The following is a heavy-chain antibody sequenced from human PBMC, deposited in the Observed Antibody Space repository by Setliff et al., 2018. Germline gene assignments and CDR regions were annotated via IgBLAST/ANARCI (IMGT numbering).Heavy chain of an antibody. CDR3: VRDDADNYDAFDN. J-gene: IGHJ3*02. Sequence: LRLSCVVSGFSFSRHWMSWVRQAPGKGLEWVADIKQDGSTKYYLDSVKGRFTISRGNAKRSLYLQMNGLRADDTGVYYCVRDDADNYDAFDNWGQGTLVTVSS. V-gene: IGHV3-7*01. D-gene: IGHD3-22*01. CDR2: IKQDGSTK. CDR1: GFSFSRHW.